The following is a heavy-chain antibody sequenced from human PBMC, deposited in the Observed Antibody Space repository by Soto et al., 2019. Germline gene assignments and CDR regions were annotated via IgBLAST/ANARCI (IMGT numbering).Heavy chain of an antibody. CDR1: GGSFSCYY. Sequence: SETLSLTCAVYGGSFSCYYWSWIRQPPGKGLEWIGEINHSGSTNYNPSLKSRVTISVDTSKNQFSLKLSSVTAADTAVYYCARASVAIYAFDIWGQGTMVTVSS. J-gene: IGHJ3*02. CDR2: INHSGST. D-gene: IGHD2-21*01. V-gene: IGHV4-34*01. CDR3: ARASVAIYAFDI.